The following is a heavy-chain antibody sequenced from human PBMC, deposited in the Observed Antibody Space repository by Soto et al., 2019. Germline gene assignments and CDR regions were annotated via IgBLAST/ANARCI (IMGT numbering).Heavy chain of an antibody. V-gene: IGHV3-21*01. D-gene: IGHD1-26*01. J-gene: IGHJ6*02. CDR1: GFTFSSYS. CDR3: ARDAGSYYSLSYYGMDV. CDR2: ISSSSSYI. Sequence: GGSLRLSCAASGFTFSSYSMNWVRQAPGKGLEWVSSISSSSSYIYYADSVKGRFTISRDNAKNSLYLQMNSLRAEDTAVYYCARDAGSYYSLSYYGMDVWGQGTTVTVSS.